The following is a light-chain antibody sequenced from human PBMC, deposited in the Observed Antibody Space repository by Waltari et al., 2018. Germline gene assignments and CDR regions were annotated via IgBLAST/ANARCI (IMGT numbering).Light chain of an antibody. CDR3: SLYLGSGIWV. J-gene: IGLJ3*02. Sequence: QAVVTQEPSLSVSPGGTVTLTCALSSDSVSTTSYATWYQQTPGHPPRTLVYKGNARSSGVPDRFAGSILGNTAALTITGAQADDESAYYCSLYLGSGIWVFGGGTKLTVL. V-gene: IGLV8-61*01. CDR1: SDSVSTTSY. CDR2: KGN.